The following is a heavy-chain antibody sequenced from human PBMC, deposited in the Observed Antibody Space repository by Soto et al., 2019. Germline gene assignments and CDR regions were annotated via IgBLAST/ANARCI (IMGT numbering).Heavy chain of an antibody. CDR2: ISTSSTYI. Sequence: PGGSLRLSCAASGFTLSAYSMNWVRQTPGKGLEWVSSISTSSTYIHYADSVKGRFTISRDNAKNSLYLQMNSLRAEDTAVYYCARDTYKNDYWGQGTLVTVSS. CDR1: GFTLSAYS. CDR3: ARDTYKNDY. J-gene: IGHJ4*02. D-gene: IGHD1-20*01. V-gene: IGHV3-21*01.